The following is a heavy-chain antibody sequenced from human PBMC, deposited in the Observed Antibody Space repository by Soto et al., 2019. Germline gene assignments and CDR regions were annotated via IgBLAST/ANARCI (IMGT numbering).Heavy chain of an antibody. CDR3: ARDGYSRNYYYGMDV. CDR1: GFTFSSYS. Sequence: TGGSLRLSCAASGFTFSSYSMNWVRQAPGKGLEWVSYISSSSSTIYYADSVKGRFTISRDNAKNSLYLQMNSLRDEDTAVYYCARDGYSRNYYYGMDVWGQGTTVTVSS. D-gene: IGHD4-4*01. V-gene: IGHV3-48*02. J-gene: IGHJ6*02. CDR2: ISSSSSTI.